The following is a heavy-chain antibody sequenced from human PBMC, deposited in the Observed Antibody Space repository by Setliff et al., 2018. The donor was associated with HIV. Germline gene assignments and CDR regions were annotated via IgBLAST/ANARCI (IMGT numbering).Heavy chain of an antibody. J-gene: IGHJ5*02. CDR3: MRVGTYGVGGWFDP. CDR1: GGSISSSTYY. D-gene: IGHD3-16*01. V-gene: IGHV4-39*07. Sequence: SETLSLACTVSGGSISSSTYYWGWIRQPPGKGLEWIGSIYYSGSTYYNPSLKSRVTISVDTSKNQFSLKLSSVTAADTAMYYCMRVGTYGVGGWFDPWGQGSLVTVSS. CDR2: IYYSGST.